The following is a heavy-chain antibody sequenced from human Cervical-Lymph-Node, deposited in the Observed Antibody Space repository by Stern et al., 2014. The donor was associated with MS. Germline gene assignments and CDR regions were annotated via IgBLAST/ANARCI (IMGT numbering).Heavy chain of an antibody. CDR3: ARQRLANWFDP. CDR1: GGSISSSSYY. CDR2: IYYRGSP. V-gene: IGHV4-39*01. D-gene: IGHD6-19*01. Sequence: QVQLQESGPGLVKPSETLSLTCTVSGGSISSSSYYWGWIRQPPGKGLEGLGIIYYRGSPYYTPPLKSRVTIPVDTPKTQFSLKLSSVTAADTAVYYCARQRLANWFDPWGQGTLVTVSS. J-gene: IGHJ5*02.